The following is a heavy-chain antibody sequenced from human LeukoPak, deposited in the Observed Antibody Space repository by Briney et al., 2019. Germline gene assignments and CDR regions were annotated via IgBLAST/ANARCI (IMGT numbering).Heavy chain of an antibody. Sequence: SETLSLTCTVPGGSISGYYWTWIRQPPGKGLEWIGCIFSIGSTSYKPSLKSRITISVDTSKNQFSLNLSSVTAADTAVYYCVRGKAAAGAILFDPWGQGTLVTVSS. CDR1: GGSISGYY. J-gene: IGHJ5*02. CDR3: VRGKAAAGAILFDP. CDR2: IFSIGST. D-gene: IGHD6-13*01. V-gene: IGHV4-59*01.